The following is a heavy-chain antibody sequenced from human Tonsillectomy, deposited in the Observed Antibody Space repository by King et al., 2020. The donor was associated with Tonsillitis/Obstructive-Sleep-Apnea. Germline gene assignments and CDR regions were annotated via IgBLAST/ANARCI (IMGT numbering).Heavy chain of an antibody. D-gene: IGHD3-22*01. V-gene: IGHV3-23*04. J-gene: IGHJ3*02. Sequence: VQLVESGGGLVQPGGSLRLSCAASGFTFSSYAMSWVRQAPGKGLEWVSAISGSGGSTYYADSVKGRFTISRDNSKNTLYLQMNSLKAEDTDVYYWAKDKRITKIRDAFDIWGKGTMVTVSS. CDR2: ISGSGGST. CDR3: AKDKRITKIRDAFDI. CDR1: GFTFSSYA.